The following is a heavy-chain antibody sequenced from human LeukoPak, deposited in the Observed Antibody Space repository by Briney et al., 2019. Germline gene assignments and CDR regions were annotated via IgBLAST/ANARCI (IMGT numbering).Heavy chain of an antibody. J-gene: IGHJ5*02. CDR1: GGSISSYY. CDR2: IYYSGST. V-gene: IGHV4-59*01. Sequence: PETLSLTCTVSGGSISSYYWSWIRQPPGKGLEWIGYIYYSGSTNYNPSLKSRVTISVDTSKNQFSLKLSSVTAADTAVYYCASGGYCGSTSCYPNWFDPWGQGTLVTVSS. CDR3: ASGGYCGSTSCYPNWFDP. D-gene: IGHD2-2*01.